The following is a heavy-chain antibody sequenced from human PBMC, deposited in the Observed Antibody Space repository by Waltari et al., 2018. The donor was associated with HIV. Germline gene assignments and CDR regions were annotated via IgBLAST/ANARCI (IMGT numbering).Heavy chain of an antibody. CDR2: IYPGVSYA. CDR1: GNNFAGYW. Sequence: EEKLVQSGAEVKEPGESLKISCKSLGNNFAGYWVGWVRQMPGKGLEGMGVIYPGVSYAGYSPSFQGRVIMSTDSSISTVYLQWSSLRASDTAMYYCARRKGDYRTAFDIWGQGTMVTASS. D-gene: IGHD4-17*01. CDR3: ARRKGDYRTAFDI. J-gene: IGHJ3*02. V-gene: IGHV5-51*01.